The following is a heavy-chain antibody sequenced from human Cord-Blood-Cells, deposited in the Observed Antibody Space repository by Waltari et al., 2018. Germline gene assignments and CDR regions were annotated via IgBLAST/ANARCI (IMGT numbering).Heavy chain of an antibody. V-gene: IGHV4-59*08. Sequence: QVQLQESGPGLVKPSETLSLTCTVSGGSISSYYWSWIRQPPGKGLEWIGHIYYSGSTNYNPSLKSRVTISVDTSKNQFSLKLSSVTAADTAVYYCARHRMSSSSLGYWGQGTLVTVSS. CDR2: IYYSGST. CDR3: ARHRMSSSSLGY. D-gene: IGHD6-6*01. CDR1: GGSISSYY. J-gene: IGHJ4*02.